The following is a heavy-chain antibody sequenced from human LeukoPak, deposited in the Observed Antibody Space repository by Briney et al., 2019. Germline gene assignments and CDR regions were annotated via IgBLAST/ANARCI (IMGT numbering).Heavy chain of an antibody. Sequence: PGGSLRLSCAASGFTFSSYGMHWVRQAPGKGLEWVAVISYDGSNKYYADSVKGRFTISRDNAKNSLYLQMNSLRAEDTALYYCARDSSSSSPDFDYWGQGTLVTVSS. CDR3: ARDSSSSSPDFDY. CDR2: ISYDGSNK. J-gene: IGHJ4*02. V-gene: IGHV3-30*03. D-gene: IGHD6-6*01. CDR1: GFTFSSYG.